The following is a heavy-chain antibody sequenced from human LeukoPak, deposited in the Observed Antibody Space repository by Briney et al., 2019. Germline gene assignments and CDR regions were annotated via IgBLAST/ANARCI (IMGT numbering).Heavy chain of an antibody. D-gene: IGHD1-14*01. CDR2: IYSDSGDT. CDR3: ARPGTTGDYFDY. Sequence: ASVKVSCKASGGTFSSYAISWVRQAPGQGLEWMGWIYSDSGDTNYAQKFQGCVTMTRDTSISTAYMELSRLTSDDTAVYYCARPGTTGDYFDYWGQGTLVTVSS. J-gene: IGHJ4*02. CDR1: GGTFSSYA. V-gene: IGHV1-2*04.